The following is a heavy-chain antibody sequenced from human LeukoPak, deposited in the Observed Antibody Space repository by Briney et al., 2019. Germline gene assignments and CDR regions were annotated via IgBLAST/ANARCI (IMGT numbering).Heavy chain of an antibody. Sequence: SETLSLTCAVSGVSVTTFDTDYWGWIRQPPGKTLEWVGSVSYRGKSYFTPSLQSRAFISLDTSRNQFSLTVTSATAADTAIYYCARDHILRGFNYRRYFDHWGQGILVAVSS. CDR3: ARDHILRGFNYRRYFDH. CDR2: VSYRGKS. CDR1: GVSVTTFDTDY. J-gene: IGHJ4*02. V-gene: IGHV4-39*07. D-gene: IGHD3-10*01.